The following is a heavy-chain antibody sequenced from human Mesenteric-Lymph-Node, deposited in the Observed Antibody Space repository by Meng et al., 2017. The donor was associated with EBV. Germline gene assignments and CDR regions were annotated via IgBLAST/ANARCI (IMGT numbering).Heavy chain of an antibody. D-gene: IGHD2-2*01. CDR2: IYYSGST. CDR1: GGSVSSGSYY. Sequence: GHWQGSGQGLVKPSEPLSLTCTFSGGSVSSGSYYWSWIRQPPGKGLEWIGYIYYSGSTNYNPSLKSRVTISVDTSKNQFSLKLSSVTAADTAVYYCARIVVPAATNNWFDPWGQGTLVTVSS. V-gene: IGHV4-61*01. CDR3: ARIVVPAATNNWFDP. J-gene: IGHJ5*02.